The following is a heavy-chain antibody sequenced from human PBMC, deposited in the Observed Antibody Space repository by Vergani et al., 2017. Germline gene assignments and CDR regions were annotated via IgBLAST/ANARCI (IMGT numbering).Heavy chain of an antibody. CDR1: GDTFTDYN. CDR3: ARDLSYGSGVICYPGYYYDGLDI. Sequence: QVQLVQSGAEVKKPGASVKVSCRASGDTFTDYNVHWVRQAPGQELEWMGWINPKNGDTNYVQRFKNRVTLSSDTSNVTAYMELSRLRSDDTAVYYCARDLSYGSGVICYPGYYYDGLDIWGQGTKVTV. D-gene: IGHD2-15*01. J-gene: IGHJ6*02. CDR2: INPKNGDT. V-gene: IGHV1-2*02.